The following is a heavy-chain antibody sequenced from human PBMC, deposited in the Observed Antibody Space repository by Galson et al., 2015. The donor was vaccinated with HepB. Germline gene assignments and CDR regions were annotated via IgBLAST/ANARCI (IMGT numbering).Heavy chain of an antibody. CDR2: INTGNGNT. D-gene: IGHD5-24*01. CDR3: ARDSGKGFYNYY. J-gene: IGHJ4*02. Sequence: SVKVSCKASGYTFNKYAIHWVRQAPGQRLEWMGWINTGNGNTQYSQRFQGRVTITRDTSASTAYMESSSLTSEDTAVYYCARDSGKGFYNYYWGQGTLVTVSS. CDR1: GYTFNKYA. V-gene: IGHV1-3*04.